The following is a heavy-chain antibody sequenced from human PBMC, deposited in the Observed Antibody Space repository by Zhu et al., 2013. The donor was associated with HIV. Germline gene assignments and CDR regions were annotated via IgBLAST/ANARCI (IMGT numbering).Heavy chain of an antibody. Sequence: QVQLVQSGAEVKKPGSSVKVSCKASGGTFSSYAISWVRQAPGQGLEWMGGIIPIFGTANYAQKFQGRVTITADESTSTAYMELSSLRSEDTAVYYCARDGLGYCSSTSCYLDYWGQGTLVTVSS. CDR3: ARDGLGYCSSTSCYLDY. V-gene: IGHV1-69*01. CDR2: IIPIFGTA. CDR1: GGTFSSYA. D-gene: IGHD2-2*01. J-gene: IGHJ4*02.